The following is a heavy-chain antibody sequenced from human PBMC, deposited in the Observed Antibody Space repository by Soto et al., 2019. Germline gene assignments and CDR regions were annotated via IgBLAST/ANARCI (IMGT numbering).Heavy chain of an antibody. V-gene: IGHV4-59*01. J-gene: IGHJ4*02. D-gene: IGHD2-2*01. Sequence: PSETLSLTCTVSGGSISSYYWSWIRQPPGKGLEWIGYIYYSGSTNYNPSLKSRVTISVDTSKNQFSLKLSSVTAADTAVYYCARVLGYCSSTSCYGEIDYWGQGTLVTVSS. CDR2: IYYSGST. CDR1: GGSISSYY. CDR3: ARVLGYCSSTSCYGEIDY.